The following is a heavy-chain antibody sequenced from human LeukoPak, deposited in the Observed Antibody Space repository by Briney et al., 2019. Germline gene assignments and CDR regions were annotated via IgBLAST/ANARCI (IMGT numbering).Heavy chain of an antibody. CDR1: GYTFTGYY. V-gene: IGHV1-2*02. CDR2: INPNSGGT. D-gene: IGHD5-12*01. Sequence: ASVKVSCKASGYTFTGYYMNWVRQAPGQGLEWMGWINPNSGGTNYAQKFQGRVTMTRDTSISTAYMELSRLRSDDTAVYYCARGYSGYEGYYFDYWGQGTLVTVSS. CDR3: ARGYSGYEGYYFDY. J-gene: IGHJ4*02.